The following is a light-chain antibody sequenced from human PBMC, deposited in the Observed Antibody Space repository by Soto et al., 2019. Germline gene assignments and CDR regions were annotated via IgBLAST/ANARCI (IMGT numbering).Light chain of an antibody. V-gene: IGKV3-11*01. J-gene: IGKJ5*01. CDR2: DAS. CDR1: QSVSGF. CDR3: QQYVSLPIT. Sequence: EVVLKQSPATLSLSPGESATLSCSADQSVSGFLGWYQQKPGQAPRLLIYDASNRATGIPDRFSGSGSGTDFTLTINRVAPEDFAVYYCQQYVSLPITFGQGTRLEIK.